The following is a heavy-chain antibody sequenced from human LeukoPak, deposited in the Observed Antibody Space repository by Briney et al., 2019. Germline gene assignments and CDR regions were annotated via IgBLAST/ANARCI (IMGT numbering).Heavy chain of an antibody. CDR2: IYYSGTT. J-gene: IGHJ4*02. Sequence: PSETLSLTCTVPGVSISSTTLYWGWVRQSPGTGLEWIATIYYSGTTYYNPSLKSRVTISVDTSKNQFSLKLTSVTAADTAIYYCAGAPAGGSDWLSPFDYWGQGTLVTVSS. V-gene: IGHV4-39*01. D-gene: IGHD3-9*01. CDR1: GVSISSTTLY. CDR3: AGAPAGGSDWLSPFDY.